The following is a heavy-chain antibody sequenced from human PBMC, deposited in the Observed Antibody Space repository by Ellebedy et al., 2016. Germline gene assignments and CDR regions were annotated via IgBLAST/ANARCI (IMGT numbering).Heavy chain of an antibody. CDR1: GGSIRSSSFY. D-gene: IGHD5-18*01. J-gene: IGHJ4*02. V-gene: IGHV4-39*01. CDR2: IHYSGNI. CDR3: ARLLPDTVIDRVVDY. Sequence: SETLSLTCTVSGGSIRSSSFYWGWIRQPPGKGLTWIGFIHYSGNIYYNPSLKSRVAISVDTSENQFSLRLSSVTAADTAVYYCARLLPDTVIDRVVDYWGQGTLVTVSP.